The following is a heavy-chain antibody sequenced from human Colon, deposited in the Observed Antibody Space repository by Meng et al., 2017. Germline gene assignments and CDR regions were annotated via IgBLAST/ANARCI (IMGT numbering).Heavy chain of an antibody. CDR2: MNPNTGKT. V-gene: IGHV1-8*01. D-gene: IGHD3-3*01. J-gene: IGHJ4*02. CDR1: ESTFKSYD. CDR3: ARVSGFGQNFIRF. Sequence: LQQVQCGGKVKKPGGSGKVSCKTSESTFKSYDIEWVRQATGQGLEWMGWMNPNTGKTGYAQKFQGRVTMTRNTSISTAYMELGSLSAEDTAVYFCARVSGFGQNFIRFWGQGTLVTVSS.